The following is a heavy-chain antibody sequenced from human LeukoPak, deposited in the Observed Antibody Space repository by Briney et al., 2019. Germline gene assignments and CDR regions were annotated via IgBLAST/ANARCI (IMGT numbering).Heavy chain of an antibody. J-gene: IGHJ4*02. CDR1: GFTFSSYW. D-gene: IGHD6-19*01. CDR3: ATSSGWYNGHDY. V-gene: IGHV3-74*01. CDR2: INSDGSST. Sequence: GGSLRLSCAASGFTFSSYWMHWVRQAPGKGLVWVSRINSDGSSTSYADSVKGRFTISRDNAKNTLYLQMNSLRAEDTAVYYCATSSGWYNGHDYWGQGTLVTVSS.